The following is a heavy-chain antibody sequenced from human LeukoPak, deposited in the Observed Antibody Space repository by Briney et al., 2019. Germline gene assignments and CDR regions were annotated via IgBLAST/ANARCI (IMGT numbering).Heavy chain of an antibody. D-gene: IGHD3-3*01. J-gene: IGHJ4*02. Sequence: SETLSLTCTVSGGSISSYYWSWIRQPPGKGLEWIGEINHSGSTNYNPSLKSRVTISVDTSKNQFSLKLSSVTAADTAVYYCARGRRGIFGVSYFDYWGQGTLVTVSS. V-gene: IGHV4-34*01. CDR1: GGSISSYY. CDR2: INHSGST. CDR3: ARGRRGIFGVSYFDY.